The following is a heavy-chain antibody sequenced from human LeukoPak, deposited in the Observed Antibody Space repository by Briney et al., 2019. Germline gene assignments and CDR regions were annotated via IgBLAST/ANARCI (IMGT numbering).Heavy chain of an antibody. D-gene: IGHD1-26*01. Sequence: SETLSLTCTVSGGSISSSSYYWGWIRQPPGKGLEWIGSIYYSGSTYYSPSLKSRVTISVDTSKNQFSLKLSSVTAADTAVYYCARVEVGAIDYWGQGTLVTASS. CDR2: IYYSGST. CDR3: ARVEVGAIDY. V-gene: IGHV4-39*07. CDR1: GGSISSSSYY. J-gene: IGHJ4*02.